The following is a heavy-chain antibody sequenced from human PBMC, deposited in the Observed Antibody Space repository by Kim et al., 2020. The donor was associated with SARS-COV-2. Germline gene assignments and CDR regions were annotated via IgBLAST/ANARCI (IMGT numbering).Heavy chain of an antibody. CDR2: ISHGGST. Sequence: SETLSLTCAVSGGSLTNYYWSWVRQSPGKGLEWIGEISHGGSTNYNPSLKSRLTISLDTSKGQFSLSLRSVTAADTAVYFCARLKPPVVIVVPATMPRRLFYFDSWGQGTQVTVSS. V-gene: IGHV4-34*01. CDR1: GGSLTNYY. CDR3: ARLKPPVVIVVPATMPRRLFYFDS. D-gene: IGHD2-2*01. J-gene: IGHJ4*02.